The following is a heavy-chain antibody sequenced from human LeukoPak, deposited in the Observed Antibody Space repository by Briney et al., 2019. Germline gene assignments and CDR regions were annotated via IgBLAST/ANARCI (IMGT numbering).Heavy chain of an antibody. D-gene: IGHD3-16*02. CDR3: AREANYGYVWGSYRLDY. Sequence: ASVRVSCKASVYTFTSYGINWVGQAPGQGLEWMGWISAYNGNTNYAQKLQWRVNMTTDTSTSTAYMELRSLRSDDTAVYYCAREANYGYVWGSYRLDYWGQGTLVTVSS. V-gene: IGHV1-18*01. CDR2: ISAYNGNT. CDR1: VYTFTSYG. J-gene: IGHJ4*02.